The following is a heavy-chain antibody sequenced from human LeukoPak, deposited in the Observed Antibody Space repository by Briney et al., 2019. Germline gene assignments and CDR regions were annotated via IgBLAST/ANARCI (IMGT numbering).Heavy chain of an antibody. V-gene: IGHV3-64D*06. CDR2: ITSNGGST. CDR1: GFTFSSYA. Sequence: GGSLRLSCSASGFTFSSYAMNWVRQAPPKGLEYVSAITSNGGSTYYADSVKGRFTISRDNSKNTLYLQMSSLRAEDRAVYYCVKGRCSGSSCYGGDYWGQGTLVTVSS. CDR3: VKGRCSGSSCYGGDY. D-gene: IGHD2-2*01. J-gene: IGHJ4*02.